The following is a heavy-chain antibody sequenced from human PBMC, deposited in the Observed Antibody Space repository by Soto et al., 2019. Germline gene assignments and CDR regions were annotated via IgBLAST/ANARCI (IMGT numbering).Heavy chain of an antibody. D-gene: IGHD2-2*01. CDR2: MNPNSGHT. CDR1: GYTFTSYD. J-gene: IGHJ5*02. Sequence: QVQLVQSGAEVKKPGASVKVSCKASGYTFTSYDINWVRQATGQGLEWMGWMNPNSGHTGYAQKFQGRVTMTRNTSISKAKRKLSSLRSENSAFYYCTRPSPYCIITTSYSGTGSAPGGKGPLVPFPS. CDR3: TRPSPYCIITTSYSGTGSAP. V-gene: IGHV1-8*01.